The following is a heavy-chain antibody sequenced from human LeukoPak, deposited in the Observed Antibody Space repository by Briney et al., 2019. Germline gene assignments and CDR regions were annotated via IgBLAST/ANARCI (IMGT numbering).Heavy chain of an antibody. CDR3: ARGGGRTPVY. V-gene: IGHV3-7*01. D-gene: IGHD1-14*01. Sequence: GGSLRLSCAASGFTFSSYWMSWVRQVPGKGLEWVANIKQDGSDKYYVDSVKGRFTISRDNAKNSLFLQINSLRAEDTAVYYCARGGGRTPVYWGRGTLVTVSS. J-gene: IGHJ4*02. CDR1: GFTFSSYW. CDR2: IKQDGSDK.